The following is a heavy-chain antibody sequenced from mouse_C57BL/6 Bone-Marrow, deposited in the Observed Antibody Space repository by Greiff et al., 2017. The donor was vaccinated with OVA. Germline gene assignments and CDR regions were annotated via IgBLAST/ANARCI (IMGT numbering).Heavy chain of an antibody. D-gene: IGHD2-14*01. CDR3: ARRGVLPWYFDV. J-gene: IGHJ1*03. CDR1: GYTFTSYW. CDR2: IHPNSGST. Sequence: VQLQQPGAELVKPGASVKLSCKASGYTFTSYWMHWVKQRPGQGLEWIGMIHPNSGSTNYNEKFKSKATLTVDKSSSTAYMQLSSLTSDDSAVYYCARRGVLPWYFDVWGTGTTVTVSS. V-gene: IGHV1-64*01.